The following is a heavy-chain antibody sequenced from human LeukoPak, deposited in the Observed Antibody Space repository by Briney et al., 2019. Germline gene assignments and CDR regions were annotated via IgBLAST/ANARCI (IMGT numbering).Heavy chain of an antibody. V-gene: IGHV3-21*01. CDR3: ARYHYDFWSGYYADV. Sequence: PGGSLRLSCAASGFDFSSYNMNWVRRAPGKGLEWVGSITSSSTYIYHTDSLKGRFTISRDNAKNSLYLQIDSLSAEDTAVYYCARYHYDFWSGYYADVWGNGTTVTVSS. J-gene: IGHJ6*04. D-gene: IGHD3-3*01. CDR1: GFDFSSYN. CDR2: ITSSSTYI.